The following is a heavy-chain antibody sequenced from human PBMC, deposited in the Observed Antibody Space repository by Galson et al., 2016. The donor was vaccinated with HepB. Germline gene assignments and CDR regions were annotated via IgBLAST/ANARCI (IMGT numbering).Heavy chain of an antibody. CDR2: IYHSGST. D-gene: IGHD6-6*01. CDR1: GGSFTSGRYT. V-gene: IGHV4-30-2*01. CDR3: ARRLADYGNSSGWGYFDY. J-gene: IGHJ4*02. Sequence: TLSLTCAVSGGSFTSGRYTWSWLRQPAGNVLEWIGYIYHSGSTSYNPSLKSRATMSIDTTKNQFSLKVTSVTAADTALYYCARRLADYGNSSGWGYFDYWGRGALVTVSS.